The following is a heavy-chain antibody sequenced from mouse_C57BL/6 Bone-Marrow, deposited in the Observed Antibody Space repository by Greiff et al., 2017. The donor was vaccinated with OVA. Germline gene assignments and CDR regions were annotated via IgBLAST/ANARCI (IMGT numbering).Heavy chain of an antibody. CDR2: ISSGGDYI. V-gene: IGHV5-9-1*02. J-gene: IGHJ3*01. Sequence: DVMLVESGEGLVKPGGSLKLSCAASGFTFSSYAMSWVRQTPEKRLEWVAYISSGGDYIYYADTVKGRFTISRDNARNTLYLQMSSLKSEDTAMYYCTRDRDYYYGSRPSFAYWGQGTLVTVSA. D-gene: IGHD1-1*01. CDR3: TRDRDYYYGSRPSFAY. CDR1: GFTFSSYA.